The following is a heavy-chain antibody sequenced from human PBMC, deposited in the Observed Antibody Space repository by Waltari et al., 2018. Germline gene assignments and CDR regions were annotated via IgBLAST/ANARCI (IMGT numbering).Heavy chain of an antibody. Sequence: QVQLQESGPGLVKPSQTLSLTCTVSGGSISRGSYYWSWIRQPAGKGLEWIGRIYTSGSTNYNPSLKSRVTISVDTSKNQFSLKLSSVTAADTAVYYCARARHSSGWYGGYYYYYYMDVWGKGTTVTVSS. CDR1: GGSISRGSYY. J-gene: IGHJ6*03. V-gene: IGHV4-61*02. D-gene: IGHD6-19*01. CDR2: IYTSGST. CDR3: ARARHSSGWYGGYYYYYYMDV.